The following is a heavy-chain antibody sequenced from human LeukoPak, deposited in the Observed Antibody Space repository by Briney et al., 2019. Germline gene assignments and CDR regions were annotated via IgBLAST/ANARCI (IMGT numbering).Heavy chain of an antibody. CDR1: GHTFTSYY. Sequence: GASVKVSCKASGHTFTSYYMHWVRQAPGQGLEWMGIINPSGGSTSYAQKFQGRVTMTRDTSTSTVYMELSSLRSEDTAVYYCAREAEVRGVLYYYYYGMDVWGQGTTVTVSS. CDR3: AREAEVRGVLYYYYYGMDV. D-gene: IGHD3-10*01. J-gene: IGHJ6*02. V-gene: IGHV1-46*03. CDR2: INPSGGST.